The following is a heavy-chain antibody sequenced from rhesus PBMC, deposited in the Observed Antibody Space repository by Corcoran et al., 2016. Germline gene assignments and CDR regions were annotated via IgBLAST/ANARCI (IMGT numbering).Heavy chain of an antibody. V-gene: IGHV4S11*01. CDR1: GASISSNY. CDR3: ARGGNYFDY. CDR2: SYGSGSST. Sequence: QVQLQESGPGLVKPLETLSLTCAVSGASISSNYWTWIRKPPGKGLEWIGFSYGSGSSTRYNPSLKSRVTLTVDTSKSQFSLKLTFVTAADTAVYYCARGGNYFDYWGQGVLVTVS. J-gene: IGHJ4*01. D-gene: IGHD3-34*01.